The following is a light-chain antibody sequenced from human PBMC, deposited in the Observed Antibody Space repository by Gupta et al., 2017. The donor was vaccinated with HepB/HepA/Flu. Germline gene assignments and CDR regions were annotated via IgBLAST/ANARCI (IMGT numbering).Light chain of an antibody. CDR2: TAS. V-gene: IGKV1-39*01. CDR1: QSISTC. J-gene: IGKJ4*01. CDR3: QQTYITPLT. Sequence: PSSLFDFVGDRVTITCRASQSISTCLNWSQQKAGRAPKLLIYTASSLQSGVPSRFSGSGSGTDFTLTISSLQPEDFATYYCQQTYITPLTFGGGTKVEI.